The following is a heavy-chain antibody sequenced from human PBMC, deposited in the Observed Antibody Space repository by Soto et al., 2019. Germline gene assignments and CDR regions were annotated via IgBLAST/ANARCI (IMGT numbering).Heavy chain of an antibody. CDR1: GFTFSSYG. CDR3: ARDPARWSGYAFFDY. D-gene: IGHD5-12*01. V-gene: IGHV3-33*01. J-gene: IGHJ4*02. Sequence: QVQLVESGGGVVQPGRSLRLSCAASGFTFSSYGMHWVRQAPGKGLEWVAIIWYDGSNKYSADSVKGRFTISRDNSKNTLYLQMNSLRAEDTAVYYCARDPARWSGYAFFDYWGQGTLVTVSS. CDR2: IWYDGSNK.